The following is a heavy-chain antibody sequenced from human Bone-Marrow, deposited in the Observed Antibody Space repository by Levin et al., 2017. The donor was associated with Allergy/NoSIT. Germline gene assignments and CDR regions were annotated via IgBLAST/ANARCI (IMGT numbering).Heavy chain of an antibody. D-gene: IGHD2/OR15-2a*01. CDR1: GGSISGHY. V-gene: IGHV4-59*11. J-gene: IGHJ6*01. CDR2: LYNSGST. CDR3: ATSNVKDTYYYALDV. Sequence: SSETLSLTCSVSGGSISGHYWNWIRQSPGGGLEWIGYLYNSGSTDYNPSLKSRVTISVDPSKNQVSLKVRSVTVADAAVYYCATSNVKDTYYYALDVWGKGTTVAASS.